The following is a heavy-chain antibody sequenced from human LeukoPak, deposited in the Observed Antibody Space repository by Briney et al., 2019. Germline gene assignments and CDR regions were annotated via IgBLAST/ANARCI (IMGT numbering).Heavy chain of an antibody. V-gene: IGHV4-31*03. CDR2: IYYSGST. Sequence: SQTLSLTCTVSGGSISSGGYYWSWIRQHPGKGLEWIGYIYYSGSTYYNPSLKSRVTISVDTSKNQFSLKLSPVTAADTAVYYCARSSGSYSSWFDPWGQGTLVTVSS. J-gene: IGHJ5*02. D-gene: IGHD1-26*01. CDR1: GGSISSGGYY. CDR3: ARSSGSYSSWFDP.